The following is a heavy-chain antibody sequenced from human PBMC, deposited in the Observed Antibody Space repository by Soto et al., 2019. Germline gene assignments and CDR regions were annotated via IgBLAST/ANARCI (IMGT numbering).Heavy chain of an antibody. V-gene: IGHV5-51*01. J-gene: IGHJ4*02. CDR1: GYTFSNFW. Sequence: PGASLKISCQSSGYTFSNFWIGWVRQLPGKGLEWMGIIYPGDNETRYSTSFHGKVTISADRSINTAYLQWNSLEASDTAFYFCARSPRSSPYFDYWGQGALVTVSS. CDR3: ARSPRSSPYFDY. D-gene: IGHD6-13*01. CDR2: IYPGDNET.